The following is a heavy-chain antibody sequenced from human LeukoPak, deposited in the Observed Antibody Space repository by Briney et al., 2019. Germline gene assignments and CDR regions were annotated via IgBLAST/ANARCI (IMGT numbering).Heavy chain of an antibody. CDR1: GYSITSGYY. CDR2: IYRSGST. V-gene: IGHV4-38-2*01. Sequence: SETLSLTCAVSGYSITSGYYWAWIRQPPGKGLEWIGNIYRSGSTYYNASLESRVTISVDTSKNQFSLKLSSVTAADTAVYYCARRYSNYFFDYWGQGTLVTVSS. J-gene: IGHJ4*02. CDR3: ARRYSNYFFDY. D-gene: IGHD4-11*01.